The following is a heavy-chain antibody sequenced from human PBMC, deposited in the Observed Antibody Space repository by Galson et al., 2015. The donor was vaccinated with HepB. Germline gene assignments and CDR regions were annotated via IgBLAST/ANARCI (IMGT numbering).Heavy chain of an antibody. Sequence: SVKVSCKASGYTFTRYYVHWVRQAPGQGLEWMGIINPSGGSRSYAQKFQGRVTMTRDTSTSTVYMEVSSLRSEDTAVYYCARAIYCTNGVCQDYWGQGTLVTVSS. J-gene: IGHJ4*02. CDR1: GYTFTRYY. D-gene: IGHD2-8*01. CDR2: INPSGGSR. CDR3: ARAIYCTNGVCQDY. V-gene: IGHV1-46*01.